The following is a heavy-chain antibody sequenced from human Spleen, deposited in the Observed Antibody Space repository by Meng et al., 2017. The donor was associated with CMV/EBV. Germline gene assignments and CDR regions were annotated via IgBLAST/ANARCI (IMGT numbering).Heavy chain of an antibody. Sequence: QVQLVESGGGVVQSGGSLRLSCSASGFTFSSYAMHWVRQAPGKGLEWVAVISYDGSNKYYAASVKGRFTISRDNSKNTLYLQMNSLRAEDTAVYYCARDRGEVGRTVTTDWYFDLWGRGTLVTVS. J-gene: IGHJ2*01. CDR1: GFTFSSYA. CDR3: ARDRGEVGRTVTTDWYFDL. CDR2: ISYDGSNK. V-gene: IGHV3-30-3*01. D-gene: IGHD4-17*01.